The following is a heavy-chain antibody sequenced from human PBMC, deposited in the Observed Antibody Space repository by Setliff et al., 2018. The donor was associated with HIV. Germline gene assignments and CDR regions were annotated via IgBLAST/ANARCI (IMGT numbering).Heavy chain of an antibody. Sequence: PGGSLRLSCAASEFTFSSYAMSWVRQAPGKGLEWVANIKQDGSEKYYVDSVKGRFTISRDNAKNSLYLQINSLRAEDTAVYFCARPYFDSSGYYPYFFDYWGQGVTVSS. D-gene: IGHD3-22*01. CDR1: EFTFSSYA. CDR3: ARPYFDSSGYYPYFFDY. J-gene: IGHJ4*02. V-gene: IGHV3-7*01. CDR2: IKQDGSEK.